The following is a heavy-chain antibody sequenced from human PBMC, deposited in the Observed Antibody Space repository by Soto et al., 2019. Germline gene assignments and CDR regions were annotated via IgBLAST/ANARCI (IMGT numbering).Heavy chain of an antibody. Sequence: GGSLRLSCAASGFTFSSYSMNWVRQAPGKGLEWVSSISSSSSYIYYADSVKGRFTISRDNAKNSLYLQMNSLRAEDTAVYYCATSGVVTAIQLNWFDPRGQGTLVTVSS. CDR1: GFTFSSYS. V-gene: IGHV3-21*01. CDR3: ATSGVVTAIQLNWFDP. CDR2: ISSSSSYI. J-gene: IGHJ5*02. D-gene: IGHD2-21*02.